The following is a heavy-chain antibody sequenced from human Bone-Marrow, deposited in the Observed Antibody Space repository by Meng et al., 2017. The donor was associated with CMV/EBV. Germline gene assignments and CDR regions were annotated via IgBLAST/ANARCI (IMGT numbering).Heavy chain of an antibody. V-gene: IGHV4-34*01. D-gene: IGHD1-26*01. CDR2: INHSGST. Sequence: SETLSLPCAVYGGSFGGYYWSWIRQPPGKGLEWIGEINHSGSTNYNPSLKSRVTISVDTSKNQFSLKLSSVAAADTAVYYCARSRLGEERGSYYEHYYYYGMDVWGQGTTVTVSS. CDR3: ARSRLGEERGSYYEHYYYYGMDV. J-gene: IGHJ6*02. CDR1: GGSFGGYY.